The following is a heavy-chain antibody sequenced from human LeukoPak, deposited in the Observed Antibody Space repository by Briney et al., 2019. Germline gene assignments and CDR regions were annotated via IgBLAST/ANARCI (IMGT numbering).Heavy chain of an antibody. CDR1: GDSVSSNSAA. CDR3: TGEPEQQLVRAWFDP. Sequence: SQTLSLTCVISGDSVSSNSAAWNRIRPYPSRCLEWLKRTYYRSKWFNDYAVSVKSRITIKPDTSKNQFSLQLNSVTPEDTAVYYCTGEPEQQLVRAWFDPWGQGTLVTVSS. CDR2: TYYRSKWFN. D-gene: IGHD6-13*01. J-gene: IGHJ5*02. V-gene: IGHV6-1*01.